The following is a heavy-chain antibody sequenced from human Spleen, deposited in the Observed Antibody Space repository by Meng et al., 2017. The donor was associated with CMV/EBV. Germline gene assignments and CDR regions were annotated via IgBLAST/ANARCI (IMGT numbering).Heavy chain of an antibody. V-gene: IGHV3-30-3*01. Sequence: GFRFSLYSMHWVRQSPGKGLEWMALISYSGSSEYYADSVKGRFTISRDNSGNTLYLQMNSLKTEDTAVYFCARDLLRRTAAVTPFDYWGQGTPVTSPQ. J-gene: IGHJ4*02. CDR3: ARDLLRRTAAVTPFDY. CDR2: ISYSGSSE. D-gene: IGHD4-23*01. CDR1: GFRFSLYS.